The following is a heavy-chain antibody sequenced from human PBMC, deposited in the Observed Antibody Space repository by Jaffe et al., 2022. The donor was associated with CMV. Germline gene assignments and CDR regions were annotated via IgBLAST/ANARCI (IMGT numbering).Heavy chain of an antibody. CDR2: IGPLDSYT. J-gene: IGHJ3*02. CDR3: ARHDLYCSGGICRGGAFHI. CDR1: GYTFTSYW. V-gene: IGHV5-10-1*03. Sequence: EVQLVQSGAEVKKPGESLRVSCKGSGYTFTSYWISWVRQMPGKGLEWMGRIGPLDSYTNYSPSFQGHVTISADKSINTAYLQWSSLKASDTAMYYCARHDLYCSGGICRGGAFHILGQGTMVTVSS. D-gene: IGHD2-15*01.